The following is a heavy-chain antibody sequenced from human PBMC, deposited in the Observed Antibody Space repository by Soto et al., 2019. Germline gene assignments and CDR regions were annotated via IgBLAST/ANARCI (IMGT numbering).Heavy chain of an antibody. Sequence: LSLTCSVSGDYIHVGGYYWTWIRQRPGKGLEWMGYIYYTGKTYYNPSLESRLTMSVDRSRNQFSLRLTSVTAADTAVYFCGRDLTSNANCIDPWGQGTLVTVSS. D-gene: IGHD2-2*01. CDR2: IYYTGKT. CDR3: GRDLTSNANCIDP. CDR1: GDYIHVGGYY. J-gene: IGHJ5*02. V-gene: IGHV4-30-4*01.